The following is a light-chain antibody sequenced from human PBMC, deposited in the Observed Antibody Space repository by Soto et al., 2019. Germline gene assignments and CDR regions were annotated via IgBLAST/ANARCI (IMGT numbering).Light chain of an antibody. CDR2: GNS. V-gene: IGLV1-40*01. Sequence: QSVLTQPPSVSGAPGQRVTISCTGSSSNIGAGYDVHWYQQLPGTAPKLLIYGNSNRPSGVPDRFSGSQSGTSASLAITGLQAEDEADYYCQSYDSSLISVFGTGTKVTVL. J-gene: IGLJ1*01. CDR1: SSNIGAGYD. CDR3: QSYDSSLISV.